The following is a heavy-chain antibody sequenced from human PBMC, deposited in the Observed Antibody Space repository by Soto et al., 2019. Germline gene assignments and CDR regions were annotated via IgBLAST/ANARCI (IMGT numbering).Heavy chain of an antibody. CDR1: GGSISNFY. J-gene: IGHJ5*02. CDR2: IYYSGST. Sequence: PSETLSLTCTVSGGSISNFYWSWIRQHPGKGLEWIGYIYYSGSTYYNPSLKSRVTISVDTSKNQFSLKLSSVTAADTAVYYCARVFSDSSSFFDPWGQGTLVTVSS. V-gene: IGHV4-59*06. D-gene: IGHD6-13*01. CDR3: ARVFSDSSSFFDP.